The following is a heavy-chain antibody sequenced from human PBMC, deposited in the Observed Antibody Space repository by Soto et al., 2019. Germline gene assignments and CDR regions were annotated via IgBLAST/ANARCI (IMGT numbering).Heavy chain of an antibody. Sequence: ASVKVSCKASGYTFTSYGISWVRQAPGRGLEWMGWISAYNGNTNYAQKLQGRVTMTTDTSTSTAYMELRSLRSDDTAVYYCARRYSSGDYYYYYGMDVWGQGTTVTVSS. CDR3: ARRYSSGDYYYYYGMDV. J-gene: IGHJ6*02. CDR2: ISAYNGNT. D-gene: IGHD5-18*01. V-gene: IGHV1-18*01. CDR1: GYTFTSYG.